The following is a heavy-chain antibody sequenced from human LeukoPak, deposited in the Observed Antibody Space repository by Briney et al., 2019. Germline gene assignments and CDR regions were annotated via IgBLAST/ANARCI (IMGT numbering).Heavy chain of an antibody. D-gene: IGHD1-26*01. CDR1: GFSFDDYA. V-gene: IGHV3-9*01. CDR3: AKDGDTMSGTYYYDMDV. Sequence: PGGSLRLSCAASGFSFDDYAMHWVRQAPGKGLEWVSGISWNSGNIGYADSVKGRFTISRDNSKNTLYLQMNSLRGEDTAVYYCAKDGDTMSGTYYYDMDVWGKGTTVTIS. J-gene: IGHJ6*03. CDR2: ISWNSGNI.